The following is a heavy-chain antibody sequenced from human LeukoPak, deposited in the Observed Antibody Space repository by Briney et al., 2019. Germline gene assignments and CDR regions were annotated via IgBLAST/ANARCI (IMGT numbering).Heavy chain of an antibody. CDR2: ISPNSGGT. V-gene: IGHV1-2*02. CDR1: GYSFSGHY. CDR3: ARVGATGEYYFDY. J-gene: IGHJ4*02. D-gene: IGHD1-26*01. Sequence: ASVKVSCKASGYSFSGHYMHWVRQAPGQGPEWMGWISPNSGGTNYAQKFQGRVTMTGDTSISTAYMELSSLRSDDTAVYYCARVGATGEYYFDYWGQGTLVTVSS.